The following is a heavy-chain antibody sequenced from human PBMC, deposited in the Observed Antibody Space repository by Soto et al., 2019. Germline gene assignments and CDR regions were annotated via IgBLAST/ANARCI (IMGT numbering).Heavy chain of an antibody. CDR1: GDSVSSNSAA. CDR2: TYYRSKWYN. D-gene: IGHD1-7*01. Sequence: QSQTLSLTCAISGDSVSSNSAAWNWIRQSPSRGLEWLGRTYYRSKWYNDYAVSVKSRITINPDTSKNQFSLQLNSVTPEETAVDYCARDELWELAFDYGGQGTLVTVSS. CDR3: ARDELWELAFDY. V-gene: IGHV6-1*01. J-gene: IGHJ4*02.